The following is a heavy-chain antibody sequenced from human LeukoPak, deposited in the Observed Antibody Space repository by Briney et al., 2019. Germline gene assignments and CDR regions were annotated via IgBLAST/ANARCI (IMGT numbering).Heavy chain of an antibody. CDR3: AKDPESITIFGVASDV. CDR1: GFTFSSHA. CDR2: ISGSGGST. Sequence: GGSLRLSCAASGFTFSSHAMSWVRQAPGKGLEWVSAISGSGGSTYYADSVKGRFTISRDNSKNTLYLQMNSLRAEDTAVYYCAKDPESITIFGVASDVWGKGTTVTVSS. D-gene: IGHD3-3*01. J-gene: IGHJ6*04. V-gene: IGHV3-23*01.